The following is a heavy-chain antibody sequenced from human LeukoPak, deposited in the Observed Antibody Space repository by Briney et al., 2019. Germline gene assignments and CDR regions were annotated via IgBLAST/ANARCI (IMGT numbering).Heavy chain of an antibody. V-gene: IGHV4-61*02. D-gene: IGHD3-10*01. Sequence: SQTLSLTCTVSGGSINSGSDYWSWIRQPAGKGLEWVGRIHTSGSTNYNPSLKSRVTISVDTSKNQFSLKLSSVTAADTAVYYCARVEEGYGSGRRENYYYYYMDVWGKGTTVTISS. CDR1: GGSINSGSDY. CDR2: IHTSGST. CDR3: ARVEEGYGSGRRENYYYYYMDV. J-gene: IGHJ6*03.